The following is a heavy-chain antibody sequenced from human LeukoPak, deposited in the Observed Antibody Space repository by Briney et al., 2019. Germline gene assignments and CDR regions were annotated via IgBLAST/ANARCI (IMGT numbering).Heavy chain of an antibody. J-gene: IGHJ6*02. D-gene: IGHD4-11*01. CDR3: AKGGSDYIIFHGMDV. CDR1: GFTFSDHY. CDR2: SRFKAKSYTT. V-gene: IGHV3-72*01. Sequence: PGGSLRLSCAASGFTFSDHYMDWVRQAPGKGLEWVGRSRFKAKSYTTEYAASVKGRFIISRDDSKNSLYLQMNSLKSEDTAVYYCAKGGSDYIIFHGMDVWGQGTTVTVSS.